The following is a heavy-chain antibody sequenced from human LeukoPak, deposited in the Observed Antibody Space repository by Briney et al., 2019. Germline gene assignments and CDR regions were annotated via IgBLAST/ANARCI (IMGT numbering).Heavy chain of an antibody. V-gene: IGHV1-8*01. Sequence: GASVKVSCKASGYTFTSYDINWVRQATGQGLEWMGWMNPNSGNTGYAQKFQGRATMTRNTSISTAYMELSSLRSEDTAVYYCASGYCSSTSCYTWGQGTLVTVSS. CDR1: GYTFTSYD. J-gene: IGHJ5*02. D-gene: IGHD2-2*02. CDR3: ASGYCSSTSCYT. CDR2: MNPNSGNT.